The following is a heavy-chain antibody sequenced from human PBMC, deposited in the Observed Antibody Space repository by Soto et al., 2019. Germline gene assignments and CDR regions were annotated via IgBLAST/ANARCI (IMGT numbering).Heavy chain of an antibody. CDR2: IYSGSST. D-gene: IGHD4-17*01. CDR1: GFTVSSNY. J-gene: IGHJ6*02. CDR3: ARDEGNGGDYARGMDV. V-gene: IGHV3-66*01. Sequence: GGSLRLSCAAYGFTVSSNYMSWVRQAPGKGLEWVSVIYSGSSTYYADSVKGRFTISRDNSKNTLYLQMNSLRAEDTAVYYCARDEGNGGDYARGMDVWGQGTTGTVSS.